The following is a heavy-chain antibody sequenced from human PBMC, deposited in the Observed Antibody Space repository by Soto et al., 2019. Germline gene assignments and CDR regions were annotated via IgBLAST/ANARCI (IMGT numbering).Heavy chain of an antibody. CDR3: ARGEVTAVYYFDY. CDR2: INPNSGGT. V-gene: IGHV1-2*04. J-gene: IGHJ4*02. CDR1: GYTFTGYY. Sequence: QVQLVQSGAEVKQPGASVKVSCKASGYTFTGYYMHWVRQAPGQGLEWMGWINPNSGGTNYAQKFQGWVTMTRDPSSSTAYMELCRLRSDDTAVYYCARGEVTAVYYFDYWGQGTLVTVSS. D-gene: IGHD2-21*02.